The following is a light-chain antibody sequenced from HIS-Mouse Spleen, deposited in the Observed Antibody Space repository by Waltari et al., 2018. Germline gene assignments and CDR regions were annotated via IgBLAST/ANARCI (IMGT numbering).Light chain of an antibody. V-gene: IGLV2-18*02. Sequence: QSALTQPPSGSGSPGQSVTISCTGTSSDVGSYNRVSWYQQPPGTAPQLMIYEFSNRPSGVPDRFSGSKSGNTASLTISGLQAEDEADYYCSSYTSSSTVFGTGTKVTVL. CDR1: SSDVGSYNR. CDR3: SSYTSSSTV. CDR2: EFS. J-gene: IGLJ1*01.